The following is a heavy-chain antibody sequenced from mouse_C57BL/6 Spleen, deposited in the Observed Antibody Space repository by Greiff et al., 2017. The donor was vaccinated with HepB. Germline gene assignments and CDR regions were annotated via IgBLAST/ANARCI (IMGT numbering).Heavy chain of an antibody. V-gene: IGHV3-6*01. J-gene: IGHJ2*01. CDR1: GYSITSGYY. CDR2: ISYDGSN. CDR3: AREDYGSSYPDY. D-gene: IGHD1-1*01. Sequence: EVQLVESGPGLVKPSQSPSLTCSVTGYSITSGYYWNWIRQFPGNKLEWMGYISYDGSNNYNPSLKNRISITRDTSKNQFFLKLNSVTTEDTATYYCAREDYGSSYPDYWGQGTTLTVSS.